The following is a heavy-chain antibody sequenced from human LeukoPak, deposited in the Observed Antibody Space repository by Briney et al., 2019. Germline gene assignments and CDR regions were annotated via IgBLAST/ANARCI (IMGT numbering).Heavy chain of an antibody. CDR3: ARSNWYSFDY. D-gene: IGHD1-7*01. CDR2: TYYRSKWYD. Sequence: SQTLSLTCAISGDSVSRNSVGWHWIRQSPSRGLEWLGKTYYRSKWYDDYALSVKSRITINPDTSKNQFSLHPNSVTPEDTAVYYCARSNWYSFDYWGQGTLVTVSS. V-gene: IGHV6-1*01. CDR1: GDSVSRNSVG. J-gene: IGHJ4*02.